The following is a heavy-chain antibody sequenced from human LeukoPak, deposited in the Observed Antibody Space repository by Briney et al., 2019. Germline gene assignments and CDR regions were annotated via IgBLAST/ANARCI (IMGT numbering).Heavy chain of an antibody. CDR2: INHSGST. J-gene: IGHJ4*02. V-gene: IGHV4-34*01. D-gene: IGHD3-16*02. Sequence: PSETLSLTRAVYGGSFSGYCWSWIRQPPGKGLEWIGEINHSGSTNYNPSLKSRVTISVDTSKNQFSLKLSSVTAADTAVYYCARGRGTNYDYVWGSYRYQYYFDYWGQGTLVTVSS. CDR1: GGSFSGYC. CDR3: ARGRGTNYDYVWGSYRYQYYFDY.